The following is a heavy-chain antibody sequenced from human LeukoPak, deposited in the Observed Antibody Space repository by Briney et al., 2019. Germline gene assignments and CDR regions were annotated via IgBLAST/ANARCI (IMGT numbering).Heavy chain of an antibody. V-gene: IGHV4-61*10. D-gene: IGHD3-10*01. CDR3: ARDRNTMVRGVIISVFDP. CDR2: IYYSGST. J-gene: IGHJ5*02. Sequence: SQTLSLTCTVSGGSISSGSYYWSWIRQPAGKGLEWIGYIYYSGSTNYSPSLKSRVTISVDTSKNQFSLKLSSVTAADTAVYYCARDRNTMVRGVIISVFDPWGQGTLVTVSS. CDR1: GGSISSGSYY.